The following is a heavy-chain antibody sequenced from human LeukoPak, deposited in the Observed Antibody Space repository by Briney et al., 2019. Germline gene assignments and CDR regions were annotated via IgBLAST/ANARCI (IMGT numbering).Heavy chain of an antibody. V-gene: IGHV4-59*08. J-gene: IGHJ3*02. CDR3: ARRKPSPTVTSKGDAFDI. Sequence: SGPGLVKPSETLSLTCTVSGGSISSYYWSWIRQPPGKGLEWIGYIYYSGSTNYNPSLKSRVTISVDTSKNQFSLKLSSVTAADTAVYYCARRKPSPTVTSKGDAFDIWGQGTMVTVSS. D-gene: IGHD4-17*01. CDR2: IYYSGST. CDR1: GGSISSYY.